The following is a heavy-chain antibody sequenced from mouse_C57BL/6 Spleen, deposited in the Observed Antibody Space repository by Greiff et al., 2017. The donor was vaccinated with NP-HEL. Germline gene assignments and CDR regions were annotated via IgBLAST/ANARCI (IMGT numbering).Heavy chain of an antibody. J-gene: IGHJ3*01. CDR3: ARSGYYGSDQAWFAY. CDR1: GFNITNTY. Sequence: VHVKQSVAELVRPGASVKLSCTASGFNITNTYMHWVKQRPEQGLEWIGRIDPANGNTKYAPKFQGKATITADTSSNTAYLQLSSLTSEDTAIYYCARSGYYGSDQAWFAYWGQGTLVTVSA. D-gene: IGHD1-1*01. V-gene: IGHV14-3*01. CDR2: IDPANGNT.